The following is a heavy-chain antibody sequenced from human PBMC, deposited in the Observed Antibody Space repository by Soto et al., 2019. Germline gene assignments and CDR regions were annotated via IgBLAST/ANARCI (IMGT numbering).Heavy chain of an antibody. CDR2: IWFDGSNK. CDR1: GFTFSSCG. J-gene: IGHJ4*02. CDR3: VKHKVSLVRGISPFDY. Sequence: SLRLSCAASGFTFSSCGMHWVRQAPGKGLEWVALIWFDGSNKYYADSVKGRFTISRDNSKNTVYLQMNSLRAEDTAVYYCVKHKVSLVRGISPFDYWGQGALVTVSS. D-gene: IGHD3-10*01. V-gene: IGHV3-33*06.